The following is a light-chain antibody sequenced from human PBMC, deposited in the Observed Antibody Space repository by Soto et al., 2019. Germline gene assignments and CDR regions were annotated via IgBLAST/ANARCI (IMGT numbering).Light chain of an antibody. CDR1: QSLSSR. CDR2: DAS. CDR3: QQYNNFWT. V-gene: IGKV1-5*01. J-gene: IGKJ1*01. Sequence: IHMTQSPSTLSASFGDRVTITCRASQSLSSRLAWYQQKPGKAPELLIYDASSLKSGVPSRFSGSESGTEFTLTISSLQPDDFATYYCQQYNNFWTFGQGTKVDIK.